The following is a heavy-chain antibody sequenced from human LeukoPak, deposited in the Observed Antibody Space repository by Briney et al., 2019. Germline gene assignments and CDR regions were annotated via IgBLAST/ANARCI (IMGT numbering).Heavy chain of an antibody. V-gene: IGHV3-23*01. CDR1: GFTFSSYA. J-gene: IGHJ4*02. D-gene: IGHD7-27*01. CDR3: TRDRGSSTLGDY. Sequence: GGSLRLSCAASGFTFSSYAMSWVRQAPGKGLEWVSAISGSGGSTYYADSVKGRFTISRDNSKNTLYLQMNSLKTEDTAVYYCTRDRGSSTLGDYWGQGTLVTVSS. CDR2: ISGSGGST.